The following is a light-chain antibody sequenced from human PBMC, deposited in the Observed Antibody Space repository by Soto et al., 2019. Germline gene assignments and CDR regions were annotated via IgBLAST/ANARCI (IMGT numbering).Light chain of an antibody. CDR3: TSYTTANTLV. CDR2: EVS. Sequence: QSALTQPASVSGSPGQSITISSTGTSDDIGAFKFVSWYQQHPGKAPKLLIYEVSRRPSGVSDRFSGSRTGNTASLTLSGLQAEDESDYYCTSYTTANTLVFGTGTKVTVL. CDR1: SDDIGAFKF. V-gene: IGLV2-14*03. J-gene: IGLJ1*01.